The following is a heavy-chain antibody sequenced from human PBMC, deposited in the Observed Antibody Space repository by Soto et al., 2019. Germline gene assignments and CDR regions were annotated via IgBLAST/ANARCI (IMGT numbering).Heavy chain of an antibody. V-gene: IGHV1-18*01. CDR1: GYTFTSYG. J-gene: IGHJ6*02. Sequence: QVQLVQSGAEVKKPGASVTVTCKASGYTFTSYGVSWVRQAPGQGLEWLGWINGYNGNAKYAENLQGRVTLTTDTSTSTAYMELRSLRSDDTAVYYYARMGDVPYYYYGMDVWGQGTTVTVSS. D-gene: IGHD3-16*01. CDR3: ARMGDVPYYYYGMDV. CDR2: INGYNGNA.